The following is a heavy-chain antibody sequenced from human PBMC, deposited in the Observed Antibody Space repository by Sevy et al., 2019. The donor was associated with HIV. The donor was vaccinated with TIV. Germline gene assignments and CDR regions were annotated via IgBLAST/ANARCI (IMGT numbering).Heavy chain of an antibody. CDR2: IGSKDTGEAT. D-gene: IGHD3-22*01. Sequence: GGSLRLSCTGSGFTFGDYAMSWFRQAPGMGLEWVGFIGSKDTGEATEYAASVKGRFTISREDSKSIADLQMNSLKTEDTAVYYCTRVYYYDSSGYSDYWGQGTLVTVSS. J-gene: IGHJ4*02. V-gene: IGHV3-49*03. CDR3: TRVYYYDSSGYSDY. CDR1: GFTFGDYA.